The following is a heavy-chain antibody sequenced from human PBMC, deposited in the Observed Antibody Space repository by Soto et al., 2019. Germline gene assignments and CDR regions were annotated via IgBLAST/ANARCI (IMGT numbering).Heavy chain of an antibody. CDR2: INYDGYS. Sequence: QVQLQESGPGLVKHSKTLSLTCTVSGGSITNYYCSWFRQPPGKGLEWIGYINYDGYSAYNLSLKRRVTLSMDASKTQFSLMLESVTATDTAVYYCARHGFGPLHGLVDVWGPGTTVIVSS. V-gene: IGHV4-59*08. CDR1: GGSITNYY. J-gene: IGHJ6*02. CDR3: ARHGFGPLHGLVDV. D-gene: IGHD3-10*01.